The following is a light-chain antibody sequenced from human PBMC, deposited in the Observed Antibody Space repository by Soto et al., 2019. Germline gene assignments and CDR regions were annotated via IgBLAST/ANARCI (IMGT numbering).Light chain of an antibody. CDR1: QSVSSSY. CDR3: QQYGSSSWV. Sequence: EIVLTQSPGALSLYPGERATLSCRASQSVSSSYLAWYQQKPGQAPRLLIYGASSRATGIPDRFSGSGSGTDFTLTISRLEPEDFAVYYCQQYGSSSWVFGQGTKVDIK. V-gene: IGKV3-20*01. CDR2: GAS. J-gene: IGKJ1*01.